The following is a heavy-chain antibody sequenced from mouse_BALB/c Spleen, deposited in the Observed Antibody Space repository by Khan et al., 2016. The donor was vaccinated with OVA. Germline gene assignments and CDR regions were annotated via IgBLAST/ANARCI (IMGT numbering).Heavy chain of an antibody. V-gene: IGHV2-9*02. Sequence: QVQLKESGPGLVAPSQSLSITCTVSGFSLTSYGVHWVRQPPGKGLEWLGVIWAGGSTNYNSALMSRLSISKDHSKSQVFLKMNSLQPDDTAMYYCARDYYRYDDVMDYWGQGTSVTVFS. CDR1: GFSLTSYG. CDR3: ARDYYRYDDVMDY. J-gene: IGHJ4*01. D-gene: IGHD2-14*01. CDR2: IWAGGST.